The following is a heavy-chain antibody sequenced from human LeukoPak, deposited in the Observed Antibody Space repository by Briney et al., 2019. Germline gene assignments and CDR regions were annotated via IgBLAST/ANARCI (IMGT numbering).Heavy chain of an antibody. D-gene: IGHD3-16*01. CDR3: AKEDAPLGGRPKN. J-gene: IGHJ4*02. CDR2: IRYDGSNE. CDR1: GFTFSSYG. Sequence: GGSLRLSCAASGFTFSSYGMHWVRQAPGKGLEWVSFIRYDGSNEYYADSVRGRFTISRDNSKNTLYLQMNSLRAEDTAVYYCAKEDAPLGGRPKNWGQGTLVTVSS. V-gene: IGHV3-30*02.